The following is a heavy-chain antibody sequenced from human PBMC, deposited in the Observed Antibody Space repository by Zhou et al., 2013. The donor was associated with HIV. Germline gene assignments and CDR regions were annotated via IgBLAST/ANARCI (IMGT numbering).Heavy chain of an antibody. V-gene: IGHV1-18*01. CDR2: VDPYNGDT. CDR1: GGTFSSYA. D-gene: IGHD2-15*01. CDR3: ARGPSGGQSYFDY. Sequence: QVQLVQSGAEVKKPGSSVKVSCKASGGTFSSYAIHWVRQAPGQRPEWMGWVDPYNGDTDFSEKFQGRVTMRKDTYTGTAYMELKSLTSDDTALYYCARGPSGGQSYFDYWGQGTVVSVSS. J-gene: IGHJ4*02.